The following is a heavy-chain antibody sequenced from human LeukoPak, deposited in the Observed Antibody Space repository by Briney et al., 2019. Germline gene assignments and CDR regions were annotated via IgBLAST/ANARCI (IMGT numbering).Heavy chain of an antibody. D-gene: IGHD4-17*01. CDR2: IRSKANSYAT. V-gene: IGHV3-73*01. CDR1: GFTFSGSA. Sequence: PGRSLRLSCAASGFTFSGSAMHWVRQASGKGLEWVGRIRSKANSYATAYAASVKGRFTISRDDSKNTAYLQMNSLKTEDTAVYYCTRQPPYGDYPYYYYGMDVWGKGTTVTVSS. CDR3: TRQPPYGDYPYYYYGMDV. J-gene: IGHJ6*04.